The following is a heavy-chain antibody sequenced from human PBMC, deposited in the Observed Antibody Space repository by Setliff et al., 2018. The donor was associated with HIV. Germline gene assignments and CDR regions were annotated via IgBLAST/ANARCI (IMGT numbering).Heavy chain of an antibody. CDR2: IYYSGST. V-gene: IGHV4-61*03. Sequence: SETLSLTCIVSGGYISSGGNHWSWIRQSPGKGLEWIGYIYYSGSTKYNPSLTSRVTISVDTSKNHFSLKLTSVTAADTAVYYCARAEMATIVAFDIWGQGTMVTVSS. D-gene: IGHD5-12*01. CDR3: ARAEMATIVAFDI. J-gene: IGHJ3*02. CDR1: GGYISSGGNH.